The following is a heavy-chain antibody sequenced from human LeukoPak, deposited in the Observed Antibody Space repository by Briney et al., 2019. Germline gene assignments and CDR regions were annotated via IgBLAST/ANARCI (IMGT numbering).Heavy chain of an antibody. CDR3: AKDPNGDYIGTFDI. V-gene: IGHV3-23*01. J-gene: IGHJ3*02. Sequence: PGGPLRLSCTTSQFNFNKFGMTWVRQAPGKGLEWVSSISSNGAQYADSVKGRFAISRDNSKNTLYLQMNSLRAEDTAIYFCAKDPNGDYIGTFDICGQGTTVTVSS. CDR2: ISSNGA. D-gene: IGHD4-17*01. CDR1: QFNFNKFG.